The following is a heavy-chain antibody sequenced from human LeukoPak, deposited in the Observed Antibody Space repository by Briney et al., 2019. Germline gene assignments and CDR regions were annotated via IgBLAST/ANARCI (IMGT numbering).Heavy chain of an antibody. CDR1: GGSITNYY. Sequence: SETLTLTCSVSGGSITNYYWSWIRQSPGKGLEWIGFIYNTGRTNYNPSLQSRVTMSIDTSKNQFSLKLSSVTAADTAVYYCARQGELAIDYWGQGTLVTVSS. CDR3: ARQGELAIDY. CDR2: IYNTGRT. D-gene: IGHD1-26*01. V-gene: IGHV4-59*08. J-gene: IGHJ4*02.